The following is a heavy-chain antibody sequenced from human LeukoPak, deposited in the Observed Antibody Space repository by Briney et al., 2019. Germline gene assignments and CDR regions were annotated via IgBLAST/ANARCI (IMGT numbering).Heavy chain of an antibody. Sequence: ASVKVSCTASGYTFTSYGISWVRQAPGQGLEWMGIINPSGGSTSYAQKFQGRVTMTRDMSTSTVYMELSSLRSEDTAVYYCARSYGDYGYYYMDVWGKGTTVTVSS. CDR3: ARSYGDYGYYYMDV. CDR2: INPSGGST. J-gene: IGHJ6*03. V-gene: IGHV1-46*01. CDR1: GYTFTSYG. D-gene: IGHD4-17*01.